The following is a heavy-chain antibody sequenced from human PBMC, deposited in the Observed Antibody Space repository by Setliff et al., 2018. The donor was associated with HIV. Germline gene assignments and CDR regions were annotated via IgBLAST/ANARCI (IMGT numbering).Heavy chain of an antibody. CDR3: ARGVAERRVWFGELSLYYFDY. V-gene: IGHV4-59*01. CDR1: GGSISSYY. CDR2: IYYSGST. Sequence: SETLSLTCTVSGGSISSYYWSWIRQPPGKGLEWIGYIYYSGSTNYNPSLKSRVTISVDTSKNQFSLKLSSVTAADTAVYYCARGVAERRVWFGELSLYYFDYWGQGTLVTVSS. J-gene: IGHJ4*02. D-gene: IGHD3-10*01.